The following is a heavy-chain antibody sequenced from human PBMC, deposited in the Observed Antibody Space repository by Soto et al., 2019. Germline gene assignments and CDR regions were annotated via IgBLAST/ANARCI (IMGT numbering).Heavy chain of an antibody. V-gene: IGHV4-39*01. CDR3: VRHQRYSSGWYIDY. CDR2: LYYGGTT. Sequence: QLQLQESGPGLVKPSETLSLTCTVSGGSINSANYYWGWIRQPPGKGLEWIGNLYYGGTTYYNPSLKGRVTISVDTSMNQFSLKLSSVIAADSAVFFCVRHQRYSSGWYIDYWGQGTPVTASS. J-gene: IGHJ4*02. D-gene: IGHD6-19*01. CDR1: GGSINSANYY.